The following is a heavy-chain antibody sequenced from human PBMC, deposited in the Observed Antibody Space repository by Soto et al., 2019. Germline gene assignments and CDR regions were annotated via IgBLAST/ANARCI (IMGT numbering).Heavy chain of an antibody. J-gene: IGHJ4*02. D-gene: IGHD1-26*01. CDR2: IHYSGRT. CDR3: VRVGVGIGNHFDS. V-gene: IGHV4-59*12. Sequence: SETLSLTCSVSNGSISGFYWTWIRQPPGKILEWIGYIHYSGRTDYNPSLTSRATMSVDTSKNQFSLDLKSITAADTAVYYCVRVGVGIGNHFDSWGRGTLVTVSS. CDR1: NGSISGFY.